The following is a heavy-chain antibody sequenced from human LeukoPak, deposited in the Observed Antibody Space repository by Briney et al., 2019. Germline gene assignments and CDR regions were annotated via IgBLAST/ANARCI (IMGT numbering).Heavy chain of an antibody. J-gene: IGHJ4*02. CDR2: IWYDGSNK. V-gene: IGHV3-33*01. D-gene: IGHD6-13*01. Sequence: AGGSLRLSCAASGFTFSSYGMHWVRQAPGKGLEWVAVIWYDGSNKYYADSVKGRFTISRDNSKNTLYLQMNSLRAEDTAVYYCARDGEAAAGAYYFDYWGQGTLVTVSS. CDR1: GFTFSSYG. CDR3: ARDGEAAAGAYYFDY.